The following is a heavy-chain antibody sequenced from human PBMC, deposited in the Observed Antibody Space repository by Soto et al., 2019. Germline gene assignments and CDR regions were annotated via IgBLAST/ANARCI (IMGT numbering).Heavy chain of an antibody. CDR3: ARDLGSTNYYFAH. J-gene: IGHJ4*02. Sequence: QVQLVESGGGVVQPGRSLRLSCAASGFTFSTYGFHWVRQAPGKGLEWVAVIWYDGSKKYYVDSVKGRFTIARDNAKNTLYLQMDSLRAEDTAVYHCARDLGSTNYYFAHWGLGTVVTVSS. V-gene: IGHV3-33*01. D-gene: IGHD3-10*01. CDR1: GFTFSTYG. CDR2: IWYDGSKK.